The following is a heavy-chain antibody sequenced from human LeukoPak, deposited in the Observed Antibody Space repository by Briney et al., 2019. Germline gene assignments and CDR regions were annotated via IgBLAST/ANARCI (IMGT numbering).Heavy chain of an antibody. CDR1: GFTFSSYD. CDR2: IGTAGDT. V-gene: IGHV3-13*01. CDR3: ARGRGFGETYYFDY. Sequence: PGGSLRLSCAASGFTFSSYDMHWVHQATGKGLEWVPAIGTAGDTYYPGSVKGRFTISRENAKNSLYLQMNSLRAGDTAVYYCARGRGFGETYYFDYWGQGTLVTVSS. J-gene: IGHJ4*02. D-gene: IGHD3-10*01.